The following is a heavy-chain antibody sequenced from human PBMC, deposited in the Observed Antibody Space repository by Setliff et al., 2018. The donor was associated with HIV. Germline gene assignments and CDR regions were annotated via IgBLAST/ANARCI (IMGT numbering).Heavy chain of an antibody. V-gene: IGHV5-51*01. D-gene: IGHD1-26*01. CDR2: IHPRDSDI. CDR1: GYSFTNFW. CDR3: ARRFLDYSRTWEDPSYKARLDY. Sequence: GESLKISCEASGYSFTNFWIGWVRQMPGKGLELIGFIHPRDSDIRWSPSFQGQVTSSVDKSNNTAYLQWSRLKASDTAMYFCARRFLDYSRTWEDPSYKARLDYWGQGTLGTVS. J-gene: IGHJ4*02.